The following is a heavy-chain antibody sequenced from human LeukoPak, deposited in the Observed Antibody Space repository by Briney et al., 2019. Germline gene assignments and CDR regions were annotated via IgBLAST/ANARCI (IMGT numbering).Heavy chain of an antibody. CDR3: ARTSPGNYYDSSGYYSSRYYYYYMDV. V-gene: IGHV4-4*07. CDR1: GGSICSYY. CDR2: IYTSGST. D-gene: IGHD3-22*01. Sequence: SETLSLTCTVSGGSICSYYWSWIRQPAGKGLEWIGRIYTSGSTNYNPSLKSRVTMSVDTSKNQFSLKLSSVTAADTAVYYCARTSPGNYYDSSGYYSSRYYYYYMDVWGKGTTVTVSS. J-gene: IGHJ6*03.